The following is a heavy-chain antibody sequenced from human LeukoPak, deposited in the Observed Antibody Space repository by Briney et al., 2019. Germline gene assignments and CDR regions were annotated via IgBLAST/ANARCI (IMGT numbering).Heavy chain of an antibody. Sequence: SETLSLTCTLSGGSISTYYWSWVRQPPGKGLEWIGYIYYTGSTDYNPSLKSRVTMSVDTSKNQFSLKLSSVTAADTAVYSCARAYSSSWYWNWFDPWGQGTLVTVSS. CDR1: GGSISTYY. CDR3: ARAYSSSWYWNWFDP. J-gene: IGHJ5*02. D-gene: IGHD6-13*01. CDR2: IYYTGST. V-gene: IGHV4-59*01.